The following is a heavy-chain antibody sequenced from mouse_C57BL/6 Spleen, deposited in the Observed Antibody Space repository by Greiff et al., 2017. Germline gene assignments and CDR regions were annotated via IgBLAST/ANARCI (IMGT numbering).Heavy chain of an antibody. V-gene: IGHV2-9-1*01. Sequence: VQLVESGPGLVAPSQSLSITCTVSGFSFTSYAISWVRQPPGKGLEWLGVIWTGGGTNYNSALKSRLSISKDNSKSQVFLKMNSLQTDDTARYYCARKPYYYGSYAMDYWGQGTSVTVSS. CDR1: GFSFTSYA. D-gene: IGHD1-1*01. J-gene: IGHJ4*01. CDR2: IWTGGGT. CDR3: ARKPYYYGSYAMDY.